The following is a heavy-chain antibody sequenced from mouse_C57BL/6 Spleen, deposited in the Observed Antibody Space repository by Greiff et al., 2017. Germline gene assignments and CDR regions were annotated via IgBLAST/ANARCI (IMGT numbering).Heavy chain of an antibody. CDR3: ARHPYFAPVVAYYFDC. D-gene: IGHD1-1*01. J-gene: IGHJ2*01. CDR2: ISSGGSYT. CDR1: GFTFSSYG. Sequence: DVQLVESGGDLVKPGGSLKLSCAASGFTFSSYGMSWVRQTPDKRLEWVATISSGGSYTYYPDSVKGRFTISRDNAKNTLYLQMSSLKSEDTAMYYCARHPYFAPVVAYYFDCRGQGTTLTVSS. V-gene: IGHV5-6*01.